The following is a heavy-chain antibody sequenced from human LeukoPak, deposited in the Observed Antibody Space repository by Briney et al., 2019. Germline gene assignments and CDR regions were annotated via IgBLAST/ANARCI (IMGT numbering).Heavy chain of an antibody. D-gene: IGHD5-18*01. CDR1: GGSFSGYY. V-gene: IGHV4-34*01. CDR2: INHSGST. Sequence: SETLSLTCAVYGGSFSGYYWSWIRQPPGKGLEWIGEINHSGSTNYNPSLKSRVTISVDTSKNQFSLKLSSVTAADTAVYYGARGVDTAMVDNWFDPWGQGTLVTVSS. J-gene: IGHJ5*02. CDR3: ARGVDTAMVDNWFDP.